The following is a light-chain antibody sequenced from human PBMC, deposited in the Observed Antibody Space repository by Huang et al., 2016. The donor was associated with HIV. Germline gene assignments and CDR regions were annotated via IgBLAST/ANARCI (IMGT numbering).Light chain of an antibody. CDR3: QQRSNWPPFT. J-gene: IGKJ5*01. CDR2: DAS. Sequence: EIVLTQSPATLSLSPGERATLSCRASQSVGRYLAWYQQKPVQAPRLLIYDASNRATDIPAKFSGGGSGTDFTLTISSLEPEDSAIYYCQQRSNWPPFTFGQGTRLEIK. CDR1: QSVGRY. V-gene: IGKV3-11*01.